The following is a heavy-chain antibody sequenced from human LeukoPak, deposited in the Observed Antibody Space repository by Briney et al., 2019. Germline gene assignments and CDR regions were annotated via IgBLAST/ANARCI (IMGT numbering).Heavy chain of an antibody. CDR1: GFTFSTYA. CDR3: ARGATVTQNY. V-gene: IGHV3-33*01. D-gene: IGHD4-17*01. J-gene: IGHJ4*02. Sequence: GGSLRLSCAASGFTFSTYAMHWVRQAPGKGLEWVAFIWPDGSKKYYADSVKGRFTISRDNAKNSLYLQMNSLRAEDTAVYYCARGATVTQNYWSQGTLVTVSS. CDR2: IWPDGSKK.